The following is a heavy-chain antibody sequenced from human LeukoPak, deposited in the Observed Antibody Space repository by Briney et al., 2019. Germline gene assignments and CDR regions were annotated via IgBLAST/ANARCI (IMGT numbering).Heavy chain of an antibody. CDR2: MNPNSGNT. J-gene: IGHJ3*02. Sequence: ASVEVSCKASGYTFTSYDINWVRQATGQGLEWMGWMNPNSGNTGYAQKFQGRVTMTRNTSISTAYMELSSLRSEDTAVYYCAVVDTAMGRPFDAFDIWGQGTMVTVSS. V-gene: IGHV1-8*01. CDR3: AVVDTAMGRPFDAFDI. CDR1: GYTFTSYD. D-gene: IGHD5-18*01.